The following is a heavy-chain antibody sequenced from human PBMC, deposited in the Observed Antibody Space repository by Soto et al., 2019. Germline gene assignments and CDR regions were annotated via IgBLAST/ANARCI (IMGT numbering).Heavy chain of an antibody. Sequence: GGSLRLSCAASGFTFDDYAMHWVRQAPGKGLEWVSGISWNSGSIGYADSVKGRFTISRDNAKNSLYLQMNSLRAEDTALYYCAKDHLAAAGTNYYYYGMDVWGQGTTVTVSS. CDR3: AKDHLAAAGTNYYYYGMDV. CDR2: ISWNSGSI. V-gene: IGHV3-9*01. J-gene: IGHJ6*02. D-gene: IGHD6-13*01. CDR1: GFTFDDYA.